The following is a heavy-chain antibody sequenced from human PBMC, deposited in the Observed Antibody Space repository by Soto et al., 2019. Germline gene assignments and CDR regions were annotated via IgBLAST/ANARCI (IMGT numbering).Heavy chain of an antibody. Sequence: PGGSLRLSCAASGFTFSSYSMNWVRQAPGKGLEWVSSISSSSNTIHYADSVKGRFTISRDNAVNSLYLHMNSLRDDDTAVYYCARATNPDLDNWFDPWGQGTLVTVSS. V-gene: IGHV3-48*02. D-gene: IGHD2-21*02. J-gene: IGHJ5*02. CDR1: GFTFSSYS. CDR3: ARATNPDLDNWFDP. CDR2: ISSSSNTI.